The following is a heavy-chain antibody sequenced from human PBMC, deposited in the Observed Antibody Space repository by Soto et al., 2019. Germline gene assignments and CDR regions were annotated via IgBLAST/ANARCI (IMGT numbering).Heavy chain of an antibody. CDR3: AHVFTSLEPFDS. Sequence: QITLKESGPTLVKPTQTLTLTCTFSGFSLSTSGVGVGWIRQPPGKALEWLGFIYWDEDKRYSPSLKSRLTNTKDTSRSQVVLTMTIMDPVDTATYYYAHVFTSLEPFDSWGQGTLVTVS. D-gene: IGHD3-10*02. J-gene: IGHJ4*02. CDR2: IYWDEDK. V-gene: IGHV2-5*02. CDR1: GFSLSTSGVG.